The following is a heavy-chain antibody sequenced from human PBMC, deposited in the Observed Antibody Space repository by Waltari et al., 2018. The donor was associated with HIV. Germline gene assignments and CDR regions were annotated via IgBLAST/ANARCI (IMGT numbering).Heavy chain of an antibody. Sequence: EVQLVESGGGLVQPGGSLRLSCAASGFTFSGSWMSWVHQAPGKGLEWVANTKEDGSEKYYVDSVKGRFTMSRDNAKNSLYLQMNSMRAEDTAVYYCARRRGSLHFDYWGQGTLVTVSS. CDR3: ARRRGSLHFDY. CDR1: GFTFSGSW. V-gene: IGHV3-7*01. CDR2: TKEDGSEK. D-gene: IGHD1-26*01. J-gene: IGHJ4*02.